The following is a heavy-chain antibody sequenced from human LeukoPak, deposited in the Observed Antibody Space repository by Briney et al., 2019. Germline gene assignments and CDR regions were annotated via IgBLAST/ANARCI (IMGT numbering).Heavy chain of an antibody. CDR2: INPNSGGT. J-gene: IGHJ6*03. D-gene: IGHD3-10*01. V-gene: IGHV1-2*02. CDR1: GYTFTGYY. Sequence: ASVKVSCKASGYTFTGYYMHWVRQAPGQGLEWMGWINPNSGGTNYAQKFQGRVNMTRDTSISTAYMELSSLRSEDTAVYYCARDYYVSGSYYYYYYMDVWGKGTTVTISS. CDR3: ARDYYVSGSYYYYYYMDV.